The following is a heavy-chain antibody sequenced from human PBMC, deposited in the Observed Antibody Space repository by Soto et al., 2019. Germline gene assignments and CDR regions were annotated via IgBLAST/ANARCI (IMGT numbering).Heavy chain of an antibody. J-gene: IGHJ4*02. V-gene: IGHV6-1*01. Sequence: QTLSLTCAISRDSVSNHRVVWNLIRQSPSRGLEWLGRTYYRSKWYYEYAESVKSRIIINPDTSKNQLSLQLNSVTPEDTGVYYCARLVGNSWIDYWGQGTLVTVSS. CDR3: ARLVGNSWIDY. D-gene: IGHD6-13*01. CDR1: RDSVSNHRVV. CDR2: TYYRSKWYY.